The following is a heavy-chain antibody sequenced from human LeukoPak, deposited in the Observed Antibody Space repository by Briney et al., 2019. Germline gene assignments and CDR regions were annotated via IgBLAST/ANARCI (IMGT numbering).Heavy chain of an antibody. CDR2: IGGSGDKT. CDR3: VRRGDASSGWGDHDF. CDR1: GFTFSDYY. J-gene: IGHJ4*02. Sequence: PGGSLRLSCAASGFTFSDYYMSWIRQAPGKGLEWVSTIGGSGDKTFYAVSVKGRFTISRDNSKNMVHLQMNSLTGEDTALYYCVRRGDASSGWGDHDFWGQGALVTVSS. V-gene: IGHV3-23*01. D-gene: IGHD6-19*01.